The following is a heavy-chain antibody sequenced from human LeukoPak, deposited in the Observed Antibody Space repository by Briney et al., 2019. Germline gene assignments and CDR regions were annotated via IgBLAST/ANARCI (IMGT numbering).Heavy chain of an antibody. Sequence: GGPLRLSCAASGFTFSGYWMSWVRQVPGRGLEWVANMKQDGSEIYYADSVKGRFTISRDNSKPSLYLQMNSLRADDTAVYYCARITMARGVSFDYWGQGTLVTVSS. V-gene: IGHV3-7*01. J-gene: IGHJ4*02. CDR2: MKQDGSEI. D-gene: IGHD3-10*01. CDR3: ARITMARGVSFDY. CDR1: GFTFSGYW.